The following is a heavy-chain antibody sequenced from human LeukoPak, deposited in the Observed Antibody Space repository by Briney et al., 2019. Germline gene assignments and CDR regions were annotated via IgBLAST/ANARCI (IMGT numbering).Heavy chain of an antibody. V-gene: IGHV3-9*01. CDR3: AKDTDGDYNRDFDY. D-gene: IGHD4-17*01. CDR2: ISWNSGSI. CDR1: GFTFDDYA. J-gene: IGHJ4*02. Sequence: GGSLRLSCAASGFTFDDYAMHWVRQAPGKGLEWVSGISWNSGSIGYADSVKGRFTTSRDNAKNSLYLQMNSLRAEDTALYYCAKDTDGDYNRDFDYWGQGTLVTVSS.